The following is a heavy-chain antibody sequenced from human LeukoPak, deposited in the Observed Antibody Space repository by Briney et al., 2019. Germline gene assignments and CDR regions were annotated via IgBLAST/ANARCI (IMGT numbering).Heavy chain of an antibody. CDR3: ASPRLGGVFTY. J-gene: IGHJ4*02. CDR2: IYSGGTT. V-gene: IGHV3-66*01. D-gene: IGHD3-16*01. Sequence: PGGSLRLSCAASGFTVSSNYMSWVRQAPGKGLECVSVIYSGGTTSYADSVKGRFTISRDNSKNTLYLQMNSLRAEDTAVYYCASPRLGGVFTYWGQGTLVTASS. CDR1: GFTVSSNY.